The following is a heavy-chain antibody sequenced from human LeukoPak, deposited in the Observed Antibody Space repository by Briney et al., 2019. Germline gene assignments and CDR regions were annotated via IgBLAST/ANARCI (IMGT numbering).Heavy chain of an antibody. V-gene: IGHV3-30*18. J-gene: IGHJ1*01. D-gene: IGHD2-15*01. CDR2: ISYDGSNK. CDR3: AKAPPNCSGGSYYVRYEYFQH. Sequence: GGSLRLSCAASGFTFSSYGMHWVRQAPGKGLEWVAVISYDGSNKYYADSVKGRFTISRDNSKNTLYLQMNSLRAEDTAVYYCAKAPPNCSGGSYYVRYEYFQHWGQGTLVTVSS. CDR1: GFTFSSYG.